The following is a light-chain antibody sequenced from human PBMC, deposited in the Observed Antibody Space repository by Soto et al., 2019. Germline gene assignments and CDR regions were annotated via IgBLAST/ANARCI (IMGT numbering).Light chain of an antibody. CDR2: DAS. Sequence: PGERASLSCGASQSISSSFLAWYQQKPGQAPRLLIYDASKRATGIPARFSATGSASEFTLTINSLEPEDFAVDYCQHRSDWPTFGQGTRLEIK. J-gene: IGKJ5*01. CDR1: QSISSSF. CDR3: QHRSDWPT. V-gene: IGKV3D-20*02.